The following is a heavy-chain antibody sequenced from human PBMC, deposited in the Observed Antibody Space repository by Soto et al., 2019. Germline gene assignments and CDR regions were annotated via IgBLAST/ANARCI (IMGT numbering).Heavy chain of an antibody. CDR1: GYTFTSYA. J-gene: IGHJ4*02. V-gene: IGHV1-3*01. Sequence: QVQLVQSGAEVKKPGASVKVSCKASGYTFTSYAMHWVRQAPGQRLEWMGWINAGNGNTKYSQKFQGRVTITRDTSANTAYMELSSLRSEDTAVYYFTRDMGFALSDYWGQGALVTFSS. CDR3: TRDMGFALSDY. CDR2: INAGNGNT. D-gene: IGHD3-10*01.